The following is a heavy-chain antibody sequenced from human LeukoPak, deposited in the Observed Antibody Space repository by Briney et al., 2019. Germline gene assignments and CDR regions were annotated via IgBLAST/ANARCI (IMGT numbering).Heavy chain of an antibody. J-gene: IGHJ4*02. CDR1: GGSISSYY. CDR2: IYYSGST. D-gene: IGHD5-24*01. V-gene: IGHV4-59*01. CDR3: ARDRGDGYS. Sequence: SETLFLTCTVSGGSISSYYWSWIRQPPGKGLEWIGYIYYSGSTNYNPSLKSRVTISVDTPKNQFSLKLSSVTAADTAVYYCARDRGDGYSWGQGTLVTVSS.